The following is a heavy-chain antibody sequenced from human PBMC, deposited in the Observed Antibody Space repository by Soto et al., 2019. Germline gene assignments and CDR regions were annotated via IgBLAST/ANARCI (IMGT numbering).Heavy chain of an antibody. V-gene: IGHV1-46*01. CDR1: AYSFTTYH. D-gene: IGHD2-2*01. J-gene: IGHJ5*02. CDR3: ARGDIVLVPASEGNWFDP. Sequence: ASVKVSCKASAYSFTTYHIHWVRQAPGQGLEWMGLINPDASVTNYAQRFQGRLRLTRDTSTSTVYMELRSLRFDDTAVYYCARGDIVLVPASEGNWFDPWGQGTLVTVSS. CDR2: INPDASVT.